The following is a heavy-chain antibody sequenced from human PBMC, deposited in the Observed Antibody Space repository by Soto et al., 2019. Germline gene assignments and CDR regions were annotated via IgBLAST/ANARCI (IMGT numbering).Heavy chain of an antibody. Sequence: ASVKVSCKASGFTFTSSAVQWVRQARGQRLEWIGWIVVGSGNTNYAQKFQERVTITRDMSTSTAYMELSSLRSEDTAVYYCAADQYCSGGSCYGLFDYWGQGTLVTVSS. CDR3: AADQYCSGGSCYGLFDY. CDR1: GFTFTSSA. J-gene: IGHJ4*02. V-gene: IGHV1-58*01. CDR2: IVVGSGNT. D-gene: IGHD2-15*01.